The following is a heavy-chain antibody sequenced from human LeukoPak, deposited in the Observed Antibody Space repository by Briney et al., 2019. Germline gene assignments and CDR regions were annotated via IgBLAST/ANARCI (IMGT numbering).Heavy chain of an antibody. CDR3: ARREMDYYDSSGHTDFDY. Sequence: GESLKISCKGSGYSFTSYWIGWVRQMPGKGLEWMGIIYPGDSDTRYSPSFQGQATISADKSISTAYLQWSSLKASDTAMYYCARREMDYYDSSGHTDFDYWGQGTLVTVSS. V-gene: IGHV5-51*01. D-gene: IGHD3-22*01. CDR2: IYPGDSDT. J-gene: IGHJ4*02. CDR1: GYSFTSYW.